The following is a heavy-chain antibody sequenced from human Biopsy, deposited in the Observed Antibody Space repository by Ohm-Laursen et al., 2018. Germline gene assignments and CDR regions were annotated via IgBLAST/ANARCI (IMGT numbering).Heavy chain of an antibody. V-gene: IGHV3-23*01. CDR2: ASATGAAT. D-gene: IGHD3-10*01. Sequence: GSLRLSCTASGFTFRSYAMAWVRRAPGKGLEWVSTASATGAATYYADSVKGRLIISRDNSKNTLYLQMDILRADDSAIYYCARQFASGRFYFDYWGQGTRVTVSS. CDR3: ARQFASGRFYFDY. J-gene: IGHJ4*02. CDR1: GFTFRSYA.